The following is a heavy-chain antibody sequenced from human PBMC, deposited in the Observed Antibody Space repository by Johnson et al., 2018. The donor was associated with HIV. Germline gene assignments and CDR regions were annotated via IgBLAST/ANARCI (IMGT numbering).Heavy chain of an antibody. CDR3: ARDGVVVVPGAWGAFDI. J-gene: IGHJ3*02. D-gene: IGHD2-15*01. CDR2: ISNSGGTI. Sequence: VQLVESGGGLVKPGGSLRLSCAASGFTFSDYYMSWIRQAPGKGLEWVSYISNSGGTIYSADSVQGRFPISRDNAKNSLYLQMNSLRAEDTAVYYCARDGVVVVPGAWGAFDIWGQGTLVTVSS. V-gene: IGHV3-11*04. CDR1: GFTFSDYY.